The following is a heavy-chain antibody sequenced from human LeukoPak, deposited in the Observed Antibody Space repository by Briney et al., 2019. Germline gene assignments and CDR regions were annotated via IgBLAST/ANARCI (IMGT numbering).Heavy chain of an antibody. Sequence: GGSLRLSCAASGFTFSNYGMHWVRQAPGKGLEWVAVIWYDGSNKYYVDSVKSRFTISRDNSKNTLYLQMNSLRVEDTAVYYCARATSTTVVNLADYWGQGTLVTVSS. J-gene: IGHJ4*02. CDR2: IWYDGSNK. D-gene: IGHD4-17*01. CDR1: GFTFSNYG. CDR3: ARATSTTVVNLADY. V-gene: IGHV3-33*01.